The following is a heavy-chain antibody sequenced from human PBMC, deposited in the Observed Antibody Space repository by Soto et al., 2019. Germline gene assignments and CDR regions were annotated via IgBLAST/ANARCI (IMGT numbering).Heavy chain of an antibody. D-gene: IGHD1-7*01. V-gene: IGHV3-9*01. CDR2: ISWSSGSI. CDR1: GFTFDDYA. CDR3: AKEMEVAGTRDCYYYAMDV. Sequence: GGSLRLSCAASGFTFDDYAMHWVRQAPGKGLEWVSGISWSSGSIGYADSVKGRFTISRDNAKNSLYLQMNSLRAEDTALYYCAKEMEVAGTRDCYYYAMDVWGQGTTVTVSS. J-gene: IGHJ6*02.